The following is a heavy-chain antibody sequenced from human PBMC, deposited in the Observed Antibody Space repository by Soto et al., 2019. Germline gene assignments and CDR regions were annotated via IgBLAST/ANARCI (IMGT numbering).Heavy chain of an antibody. D-gene: IGHD3-16*02. CDR3: ARTDTFGRVVAPYFDF. V-gene: IGHV4-38-2*02. Sequence: PSETLSLTCTVSGYSISSGYYWGWIRQPPGKGLEWIGIIFHSGTTYYNPSLRSRVTISVDTSKNHFSLKLNSVTAADTAVYYCARTDTFGRVVAPYFDFWGQANLVSVSS. CDR1: GYSISSGYY. J-gene: IGHJ4*02. CDR2: IFHSGTT.